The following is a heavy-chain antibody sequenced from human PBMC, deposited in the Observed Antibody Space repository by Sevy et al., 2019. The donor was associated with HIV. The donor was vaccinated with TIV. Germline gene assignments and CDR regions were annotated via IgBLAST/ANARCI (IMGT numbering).Heavy chain of an antibody. CDR3: VTEGRPSGGLFDF. D-gene: IGHD6-19*01. CDR2: INRDERAR. Sequence: GGSLRLSCAASGFSFRSYWMTWVRQAPGKGLEWVANINRDERARNYMDAVKGRFTISRDNAKNLLYLQINSLRVDDAAVYYCVTEGRPSGGLFDFWGPGAQVTVSS. J-gene: IGHJ4*02. V-gene: IGHV3-7*01. CDR1: GFSFRSYW.